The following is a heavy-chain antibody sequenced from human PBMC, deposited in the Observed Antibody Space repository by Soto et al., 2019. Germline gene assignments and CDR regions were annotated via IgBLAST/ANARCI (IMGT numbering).Heavy chain of an antibody. D-gene: IGHD5-18*01. J-gene: IGHJ3*02. V-gene: IGHV4-39*01. Sequence: QLQLQESGPGLVKPSETLSLTCTVSGGSISSSSYYWGWIRQPPGKGLEWIGSICYSGSTYYNPSLKSRVTISVDTSKNQFSLKLSSVTAADTAVYYCARNTGDAFDIWGQGTMVTVSS. CDR1: GGSISSSSYY. CDR2: ICYSGST. CDR3: ARNTGDAFDI.